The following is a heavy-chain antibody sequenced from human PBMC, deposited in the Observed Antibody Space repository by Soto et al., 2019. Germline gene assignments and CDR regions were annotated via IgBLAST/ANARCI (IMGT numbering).Heavy chain of an antibody. J-gene: IGHJ6*03. CDR3: VRKTENRRLREVNRVDDYVYYMDV. CDR2: ISSISSTI. CDR1: GFTFGSYS. V-gene: IGHV3-48*02. D-gene: IGHD3-10*01. Sequence: EVQLVESGGALVQPGGSLRLSCAGSGFTFGSYSINWVRQAPGQGLEWVSYISSISSTIYHADAVKGRFTISRDKAENSTYLPMNSLRDEDTAVSHCVRKTENRRLREVNRVDDYVYYMDVWGKGTTVTVSS.